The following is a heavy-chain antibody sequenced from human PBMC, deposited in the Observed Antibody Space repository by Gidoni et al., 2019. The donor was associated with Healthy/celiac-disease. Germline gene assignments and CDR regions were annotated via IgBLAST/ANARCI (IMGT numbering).Heavy chain of an antibody. CDR1: GGTFSSYA. CDR3: ARRDTARGLGYYYGMDV. Sequence: QVQLVQSGAEVKQPWSSVKVSCKASGGTFSSYAISWLRQAPGQGIEWLGRIIPIFGIPSYAQQFQGIVTMTADKSESSAYMELRSLRSEDTAVYYCARRDTARGLGYYYGMDVWGQGTTVTVSS. V-gene: IGHV1-69*04. D-gene: IGHD5-18*01. CDR2: IIPIFGIP. J-gene: IGHJ6*02.